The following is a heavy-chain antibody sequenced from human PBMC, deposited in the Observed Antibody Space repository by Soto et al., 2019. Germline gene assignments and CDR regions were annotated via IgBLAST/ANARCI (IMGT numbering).Heavy chain of an antibody. D-gene: IGHD6-19*01. J-gene: IGHJ4*02. Sequence: QVQLVESGGGVVQPGRSLRLSCAASGFTFSTYAMYWVRQAPGKGLEWVAVISYDGSVRYYADSVKGRFTISRDNSKNTLYLQMNSLRAGDTALYYCARQNSGWSYYFDYWGQGTPVTVSS. CDR1: GFTFSTYA. CDR2: ISYDGSVR. V-gene: IGHV3-30-3*01. CDR3: ARQNSGWSYYFDY.